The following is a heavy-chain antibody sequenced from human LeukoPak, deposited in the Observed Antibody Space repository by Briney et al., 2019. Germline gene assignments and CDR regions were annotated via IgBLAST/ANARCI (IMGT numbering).Heavy chain of an antibody. CDR2: INPSGGST. CDR1: GYTFTSYY. V-gene: IGHV1-46*01. CDR3: ARALGGPLWFGELSNDAFDI. J-gene: IGHJ3*02. D-gene: IGHD3-10*01. Sequence: ASVKVSCKASGYTFTSYYMHWVRQAPGQGLEWMGIINPSGGSTSYAQKFQGRVTMTRDTSTSTVYMELSSLRSEDTAVYYCARALGGPLWFGELSNDAFDIWGQGTMVTVSS.